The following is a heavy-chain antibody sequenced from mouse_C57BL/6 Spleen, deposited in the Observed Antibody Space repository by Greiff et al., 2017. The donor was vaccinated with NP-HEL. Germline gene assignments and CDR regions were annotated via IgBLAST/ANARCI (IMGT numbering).Heavy chain of an antibody. D-gene: IGHD2-4*01. CDR3: ARHAGDYDHFDY. CDR2: ISSGGSYT. V-gene: IGHV5-6*01. CDR1: GFTFSSYG. J-gene: IGHJ2*01. Sequence: EVMLVESGGDLVKPGGSLKLSCAASGFTFSSYGMSWVRQTPDKRLEWVATISSGGSYTYYPDSVKGRFTISRDNAKNTLYLQMSSLKSEETAMYYGARHAGDYDHFDYWGQGTTLTVSS.